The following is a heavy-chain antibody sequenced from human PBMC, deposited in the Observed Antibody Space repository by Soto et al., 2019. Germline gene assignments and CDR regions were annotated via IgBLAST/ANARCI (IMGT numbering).Heavy chain of an antibody. CDR2: ISSNGGST. D-gene: IGHD2-8*01. CDR1: GFTFSSYV. V-gene: IGHV3-64D*08. J-gene: IGHJ4*02. Sequence: HPGGSLRLSCSASGFTFSSYVMLCVRQAPGSGLEYVSAISSNGGSTYYADSVKGRFTISRDNSKNTRYLQMSSLRAEDTAVYYFASLDSVLIATRFVEYWGQGTLVTVSS. CDR3: ASLDSVLIATRFVEY.